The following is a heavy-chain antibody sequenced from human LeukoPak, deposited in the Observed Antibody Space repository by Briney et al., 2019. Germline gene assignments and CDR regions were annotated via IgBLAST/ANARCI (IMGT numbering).Heavy chain of an antibody. CDR1: GYTFTSYY. J-gene: IGHJ5*02. D-gene: IGHD3-22*01. CDR3: ARGDFSDGSAYCSSAWSDP. CDR2: INPSGGST. V-gene: IGHV1-46*01. Sequence: GASVTVSCKASGYTFTSYYVHWVRQAPGQGLEWMGMINPSGGSTTYAQNFQDRVTMTRDLSTSTLYMELSSLRSEDTAVYYCARGDFSDGSAYCSSAWSDPWGQGSLVTVSS.